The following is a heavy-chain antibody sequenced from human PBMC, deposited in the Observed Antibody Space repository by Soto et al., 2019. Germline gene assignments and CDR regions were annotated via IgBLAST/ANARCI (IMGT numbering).Heavy chain of an antibody. CDR3: AKEVDGSGSYYYYYYGMDV. D-gene: IGHD3-10*01. CDR1: GFTFSSYA. V-gene: IGHV3-23*01. J-gene: IGHJ6*02. CDR2: ISGSGGST. Sequence: GGSLRLSCAASGFTFSSYAMSWVRQAPGKGLEWVSAISGSGGSTYYADSVKGRFTISRDNSKNTLYLQMNSLRAEDTAVYYCAKEVDGSGSYYYYYYGMDVWGQGTAVTVSS.